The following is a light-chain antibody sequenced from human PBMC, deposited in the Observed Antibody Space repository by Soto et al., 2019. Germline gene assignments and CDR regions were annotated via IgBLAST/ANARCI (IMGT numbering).Light chain of an antibody. CDR1: QSISNY. CDR2: AAS. CDR3: QQSLSLLWT. J-gene: IGKJ1*01. Sequence: DIQMTQSPSSLSASVGDRVTITCRASQSISNYFNWYQQKPGKAPKLLIYAASSMQSGVPSRFSGSGSETAVTLTISSQKPDDSATYYCQQSLSLLWTFGQGTKVEV. V-gene: IGKV1-39*01.